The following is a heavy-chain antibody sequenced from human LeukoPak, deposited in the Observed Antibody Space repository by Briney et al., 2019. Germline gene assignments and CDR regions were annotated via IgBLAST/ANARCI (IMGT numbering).Heavy chain of an antibody. Sequence: SETLSLTCSVSGGSISSSGYYWGWIRQPPGKGLEWIGSIYYSGSTYYNPSLKSRVTISVDTSKNQFSLKLSSVTAADTAVYYCASVPHSGSSQYYFGYWGQGTLVTVSS. CDR1: GGSISSSGYY. D-gene: IGHD1-26*01. CDR2: IYYSGST. V-gene: IGHV4-39*01. J-gene: IGHJ4*02. CDR3: ASVPHSGSSQYYFGY.